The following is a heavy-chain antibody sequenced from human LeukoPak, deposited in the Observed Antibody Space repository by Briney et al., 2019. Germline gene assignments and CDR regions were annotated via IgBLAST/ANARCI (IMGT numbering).Heavy chain of an antibody. CDR2: ISSSSSYI. V-gene: IGHV3-21*01. CDR3: ARDGHYYDSSGYLL. CDR1: GFTFKSYA. J-gene: IGHJ4*02. Sequence: PGGSLRLSCAASGFTFKSYAMNWVRQAPGKGLEWVSSISSSSSYIYYADSVKGRFTISRDNAKNSLYLQMNSLRAEDTAVYYCARDGHYYDSSGYLLWGQGTLVTVSS. D-gene: IGHD3-22*01.